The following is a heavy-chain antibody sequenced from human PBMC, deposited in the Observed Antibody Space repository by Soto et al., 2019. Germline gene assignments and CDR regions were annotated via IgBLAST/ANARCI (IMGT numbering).Heavy chain of an antibody. D-gene: IGHD3-22*01. CDR3: ARSANDSSGYHIRENWFDP. J-gene: IGHJ5*02. Sequence: SETLSLTCAVSGGSISSGGYSWSWIRQPPGKGLEWIEYIYHSGSTYYNPSLKSRVTISVDRSKNQFSLKLSSVTAADTAVYYCARSANDSSGYHIRENWFDPWGQGTLVTVSS. V-gene: IGHV4-30-2*01. CDR1: GGSISSGGYS. CDR2: IYHSGST.